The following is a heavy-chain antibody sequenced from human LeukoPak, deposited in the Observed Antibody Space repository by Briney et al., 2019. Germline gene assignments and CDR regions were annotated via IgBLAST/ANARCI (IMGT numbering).Heavy chain of an antibody. D-gene: IGHD3-22*01. CDR1: GYTLTELS. V-gene: IGHV1-24*01. Sequence: ASVKVSCKVSGYTLTELSMHWVRQAPGKGLEWMGGFDPEDGETIYAQKFQGRVTMTEDTSTDTAYMELSSLRSEDTAVYYCATPGSSGYLTHFDHWGQGTLVTVSS. J-gene: IGHJ4*02. CDR3: ATPGSSGYLTHFDH. CDR2: FDPEDGET.